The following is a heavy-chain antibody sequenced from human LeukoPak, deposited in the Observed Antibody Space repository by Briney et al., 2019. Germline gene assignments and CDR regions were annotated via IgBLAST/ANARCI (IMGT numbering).Heavy chain of an antibody. V-gene: IGHV3-30*03. Sequence: GGSLRLSCAASGFTFSNYGMHWVRQAPGKGLEWVAFISYDGTNKYYPDSVKGRFTISRDNSKNTLYLQMNSLRAEDTAVYYCARALGTLVRGVIDYYGMDVWGQGTTVTVSS. CDR1: GFTFSNYG. D-gene: IGHD3-10*01. CDR2: ISYDGTNK. CDR3: ARALGTLVRGVIDYYGMDV. J-gene: IGHJ6*02.